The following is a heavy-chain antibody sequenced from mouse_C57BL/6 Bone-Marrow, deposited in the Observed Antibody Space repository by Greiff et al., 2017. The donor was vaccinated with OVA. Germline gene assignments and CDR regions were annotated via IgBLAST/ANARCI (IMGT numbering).Heavy chain of an antibody. V-gene: IGHV5-16*01. CDR3: AREDYYGSSYQFAY. J-gene: IGHJ3*01. CDR2: INYDGSST. Sequence: EVKLVESEGGLVQPGSSMKLSCTASGFTFSDYYMAWVRQVPEKGLEWVANINYDGSSTYYLDSLKSRFIISRDNAKNILYLQMSSLKSEDTATYYCAREDYYGSSYQFAYWGQGTLVTVSA. CDR1: GFTFSDYY. D-gene: IGHD1-1*01.